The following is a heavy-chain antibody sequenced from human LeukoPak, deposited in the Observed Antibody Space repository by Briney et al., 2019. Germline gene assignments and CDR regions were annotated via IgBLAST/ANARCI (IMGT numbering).Heavy chain of an antibody. V-gene: IGHV3-9*01. Sequence: SGGSLRLSCVASGFTFDDYAMNWARQAPGKGLEWVSGISWNSGSIGYADSVKGRFTISRDNAKNSLYMQMNSLRVEDTALYYCAKASDYSNRKGAFDIWGQGTMVTVSS. CDR3: AKASDYSNRKGAFDI. CDR1: GFTFDDYA. J-gene: IGHJ3*02. D-gene: IGHD4-11*01. CDR2: ISWNSGSI.